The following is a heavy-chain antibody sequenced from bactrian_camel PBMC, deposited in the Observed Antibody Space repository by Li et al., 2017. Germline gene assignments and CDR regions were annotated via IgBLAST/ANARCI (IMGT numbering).Heavy chain of an antibody. V-gene: IGHV3-1*01. Sequence: EVQLVESGGGLVQPGGSLTLSCATSGFTFLAHSMSWVRQAPGKGLELVSAINWNGANTNYADSVKGQYTISKDNAKNTCDLQMDNLKSEDTARYYCASPGVPHYWGRGPRSPSP. CDR1: GFTFLAHS. CDR2: INWNGANT. J-gene: IGHJ4*01. CDR3: ASPGVPHY.